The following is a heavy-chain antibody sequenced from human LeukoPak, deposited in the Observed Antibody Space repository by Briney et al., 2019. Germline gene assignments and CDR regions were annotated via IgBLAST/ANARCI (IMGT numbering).Heavy chain of an antibody. D-gene: IGHD3-16*01. V-gene: IGHV3-7*03. CDR3: ARGGGLDV. CDR1: GFTFSSYW. J-gene: IGHJ6*02. Sequence: GGSLRLSCAASGFTFSSYWMNWARQAPGKGLEWVASINHNGNVYYYVDSVRGRFTISRDNAKNSLYLQMSNLRAEDTAVYFCARGGGLDVWGQGATVTVSS. CDR2: INHNGNVY.